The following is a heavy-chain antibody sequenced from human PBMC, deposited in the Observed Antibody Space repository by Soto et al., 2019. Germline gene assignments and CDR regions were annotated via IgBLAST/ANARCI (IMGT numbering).Heavy chain of an antibody. D-gene: IGHD1-26*01. J-gene: IGHJ4*02. CDR1: GFTFTSSA. V-gene: IGHV1-58*01. Sequence: SVKVSCRASGFTFTSSAVQWVRQARGQRLEWIGWIVVGSGNTNYAQKFQERVTITRDMSTSTAYMELSSLRSEDTAVYYCAGDRWEGWELNPPPPENWGQGTLVTVSS. CDR2: IVVGSGNT. CDR3: AGDRWEGWELNPPPPEN.